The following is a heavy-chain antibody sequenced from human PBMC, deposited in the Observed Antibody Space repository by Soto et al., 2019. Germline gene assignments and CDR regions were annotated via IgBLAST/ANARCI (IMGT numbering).Heavy chain of an antibody. CDR3: ARDAYSSGWYFFDY. D-gene: IGHD6-19*01. CDR2: ISAYNGNT. Sequence: ASVKVSCKASGYTFTSYGISWVRQAPGQGLEWMGWISAYNGNTNYAQKLQDRVTMTTDTSTSTAYMELRSLRSDDTVVYYCARDAYSSGWYFFDYWGQGTLVTVSS. J-gene: IGHJ4*02. CDR1: GYTFTSYG. V-gene: IGHV1-18*01.